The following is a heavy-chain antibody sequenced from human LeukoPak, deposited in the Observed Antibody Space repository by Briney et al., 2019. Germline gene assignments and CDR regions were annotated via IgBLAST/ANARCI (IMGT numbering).Heavy chain of an antibody. CDR1: GLNFNTYD. V-gene: IGHV3-23*01. CDR2: FGTRHTHI. D-gene: IGHD2-21*02. Sequence: PGGSLRLSCVGSGLNFNTYDLTWVRQAPGKGLEWVALFGTRHTHIFYADSVEGRFAISRDNSKNTVYLQMNSLRVEDAAVYHCAARLPLYGMDVWGQGTTVTVSS. J-gene: IGHJ6*02. CDR3: AARLPLYGMDV.